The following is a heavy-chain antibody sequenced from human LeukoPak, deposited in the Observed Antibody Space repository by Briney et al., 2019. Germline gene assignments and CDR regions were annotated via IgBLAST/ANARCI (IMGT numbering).Heavy chain of an antibody. CDR2: IDNSGST. D-gene: IGHD6-13*01. CDR1: GVPIRSYY. CDR3: ARDLYSSPYYFDY. V-gene: IGHV4-59*12. Sequence: SETLSLTCTVSGVPIRSYYWSWIRQSPGRGLDWIGFIDNSGSTDYNPSLKSRVTISVDTSKNQFSLKLSSVTAADTAVYYCARDLYSSPYYFDYWGQGTLVTVSS. J-gene: IGHJ4*02.